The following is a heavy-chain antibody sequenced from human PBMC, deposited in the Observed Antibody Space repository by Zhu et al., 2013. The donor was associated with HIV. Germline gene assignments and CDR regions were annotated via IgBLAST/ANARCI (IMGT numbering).Heavy chain of an antibody. CDR2: INPNSGGT. Sequence: QVQLVQSGAEVKKPGASVKVSCKASGYAFTGYYMHWVRQDPGQGPEWMGWINPNSGGTNYAQQFKGRLTMTRDTSIDTAYMDLNNLKSDDTAVYYCAREDRRLMTALEYWGQGTLVTISS. J-gene: IGHJ4*02. D-gene: IGHD2-21*02. CDR3: AREDRRLMTALEY. V-gene: IGHV1-2*02. CDR1: GYAFTGYY.